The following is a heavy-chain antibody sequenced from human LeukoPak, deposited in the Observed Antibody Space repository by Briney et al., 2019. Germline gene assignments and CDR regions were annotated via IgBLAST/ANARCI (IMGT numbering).Heavy chain of an antibody. CDR3: AKAPKYYYGSGSYFDY. J-gene: IGHJ4*02. V-gene: IGHV3-23*01. CDR2: ISGSGGST. D-gene: IGHD3-10*01. CDR1: GFTFSSYA. Sequence: GGSLRLSCAASGFTFSSYAMSWVRQALGKGLEWVSAISGSGGSTYYADSVKGRFTISRDDSKNTLYLQMNSLRAEDTAVYYCAKAPKYYYGSGSYFDYWGQGTLVTVSS.